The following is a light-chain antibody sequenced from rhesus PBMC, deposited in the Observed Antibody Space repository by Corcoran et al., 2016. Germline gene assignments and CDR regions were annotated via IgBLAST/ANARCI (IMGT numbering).Light chain of an antibody. CDR3: SSYASSSTYI. CDR1: SSDIGGYNH. V-gene: IGLV2-13*03. CDR2: EVS. Sequence: QAAPTQSPSVSGSPGQSVTISCTGTSSDIGGYNHVSWYQQHPGKPPKLMIHEVSKRPSGVSDRFSGSKSDNTASLTISGLQAEDEADYSCSSYASSSTYIFGDGTRLTVL. J-gene: IGLJ1*01.